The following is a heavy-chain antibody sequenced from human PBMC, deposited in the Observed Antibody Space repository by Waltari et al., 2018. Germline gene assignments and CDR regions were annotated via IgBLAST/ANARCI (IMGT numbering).Heavy chain of an antibody. V-gene: IGHV4-34*01. D-gene: IGHD3-10*01. J-gene: IGHJ4*02. Sequence: QVQLQQWGAGLLKPSETLSLTCAVDGGAFSGYYWSWSRQPPGKGLEWIGEINHSGSTNSNPSLKSRVTISVDTSKNQFSLKLSSVTAADTAVYYCARTYGSGSYFHYWGQGTLVTVSS. CDR2: INHSGST. CDR3: ARTYGSGSYFHY. CDR1: GGAFSGYY.